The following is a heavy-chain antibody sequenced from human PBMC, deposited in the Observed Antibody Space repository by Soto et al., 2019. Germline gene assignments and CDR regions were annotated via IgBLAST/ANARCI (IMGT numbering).Heavy chain of an antibody. CDR2: ISGDGSDK. V-gene: IGHV3-30*18. CDR3: AKGTAVARQHFAN. CDR1: GFTFSDFG. Sequence: QVQVVESGGGVVQPERSLRLSCAISGFTFSDFGTHWVRQAPGKGLEWVAAISGDGSDKYYVGSVQVRFTISRDNTKNALYLQMNSLRSEDTAVYYCAKGTAVARQHFANWGQGTLVTVSS. D-gene: IGHD6-19*01. J-gene: IGHJ4*02.